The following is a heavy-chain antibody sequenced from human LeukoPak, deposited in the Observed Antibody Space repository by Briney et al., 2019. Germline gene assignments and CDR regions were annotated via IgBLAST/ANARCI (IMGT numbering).Heavy chain of an antibody. CDR1: GFTFSSYA. J-gene: IGHJ4*02. CDR2: ISGSGGST. V-gene: IGHV3-23*01. Sequence: PGGSLRLSCAASGFTFSSYAMSWVRQAPGKGLEWVSAISGSGGSTYYADSVKGRFTISRDNSKNTLYLQMNSLRAEDSAVYYCAKDRGVVVPAAIDYWGQGTLGTVSS. CDR3: AKDRGVVVPAAIDY. D-gene: IGHD2-2*01.